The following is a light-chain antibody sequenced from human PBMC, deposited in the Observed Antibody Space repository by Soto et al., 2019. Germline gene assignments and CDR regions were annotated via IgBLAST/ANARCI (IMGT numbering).Light chain of an antibody. Sequence: VLTQCTVALSLCRGERATLSCRASQRVGSNNLAWYQQKPGQPPRLLIHGASSRATGIPDRFSGSGSGTDFTLTISSLEPEDFAVYYCQQHGSSPITFGQGTRLEI. CDR2: GAS. V-gene: IGKV3-20*01. J-gene: IGKJ5*01. CDR3: QQHGSSPIT. CDR1: QRVGSNN.